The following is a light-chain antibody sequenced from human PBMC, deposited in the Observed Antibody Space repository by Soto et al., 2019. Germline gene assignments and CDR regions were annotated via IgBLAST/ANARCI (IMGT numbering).Light chain of an antibody. Sequence: SVLTQPASVSGSPGQSITISCTGTSSDVGSYNLVSWYQQHPGKAPKLMIYEGSKRPSGVSNRFSGSKSGNTASLTISGLQAEDEADYYCCSYAGSTRVFGGGTKVTVL. CDR1: SSDVGSYNL. CDR3: CSYAGSTRV. CDR2: EGS. J-gene: IGLJ3*02. V-gene: IGLV2-23*01.